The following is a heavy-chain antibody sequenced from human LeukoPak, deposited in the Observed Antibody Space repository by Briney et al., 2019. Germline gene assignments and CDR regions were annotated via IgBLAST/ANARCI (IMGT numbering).Heavy chain of an antibody. CDR3: VRDGTSFGFDY. D-gene: IGHD1-7*01. J-gene: IGHJ4*02. CDR1: GYTFTSYY. V-gene: IGHV1-46*01. CDR2: INPSGGST. Sequence: ASVKVSCKASGYTFTSYYMHWVRQAPGQGLEWMGIINPSGGSTSYAQKFQGRVTMTRDTSTSTVYMELSSLRSEDTAVYYCVRDGTSFGFDYWGQGTLVTVSS.